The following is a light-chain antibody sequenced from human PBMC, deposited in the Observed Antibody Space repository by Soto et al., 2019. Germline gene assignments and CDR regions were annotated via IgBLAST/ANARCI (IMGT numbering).Light chain of an antibody. Sequence: DMLMTQPPSPAAAPVGESAIISWCARHGFVSSNNNNYLAWYQQKPGQPPKLLFYWASTRESGVPDRFSGSGSGTDFTLNISSLQAEDVAVYYCQRYNNTPWTFGQGTKVDIK. CDR3: QRYNNTPWT. J-gene: IGKJ1*01. V-gene: IGKV4-1*01. CDR2: WAS. CDR1: HGFVSSNNNNY.